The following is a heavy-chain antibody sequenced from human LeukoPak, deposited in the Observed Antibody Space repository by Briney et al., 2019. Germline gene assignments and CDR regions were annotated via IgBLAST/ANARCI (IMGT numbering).Heavy chain of an antibody. Sequence: GGSLRLSCAASGFTFSSYSMNWVRQAPGKGLEWVSSISSSSSYIYHADSVKGRFTISRDNAKNSLYLQMNSLRAEDTAVYYCARDKDYGDYWGQGTLVAVSS. CDR1: GFTFSSYS. CDR3: ARDKDYGDY. CDR2: ISSSSSYI. J-gene: IGHJ4*02. V-gene: IGHV3-21*01.